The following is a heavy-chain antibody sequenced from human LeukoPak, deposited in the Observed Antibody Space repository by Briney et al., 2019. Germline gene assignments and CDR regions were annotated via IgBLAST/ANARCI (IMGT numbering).Heavy chain of an antibody. CDR2: IWYDGSNK. J-gene: IGHJ5*02. CDR3: VWAYSSSWYIWFDP. Sequence: PGGSLRLSCAASGFTFSSYGMHWVRQAPGKGLEWVAVIWYDGSNKYYADSVKGRFTISRDNSKNTLYLQMNSLRAEDTAVYYCVWAYSSSWYIWFDPWGQGTLVTVSS. CDR1: GFTFSSYG. D-gene: IGHD6-13*01. V-gene: IGHV3-33*01.